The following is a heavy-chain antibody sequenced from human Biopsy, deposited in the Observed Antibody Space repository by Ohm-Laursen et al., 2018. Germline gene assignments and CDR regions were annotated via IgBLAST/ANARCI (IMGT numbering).Heavy chain of an antibody. CDR1: GFSFDNHV. Sequence: SLRLSCTASGFSFDNHVMHWVRQAPGKGLEWVSTISGSGGSTYYADSVKGRFTISRDASKNTLYLLMNSLRAEDTAMYYCAKGGYCTTTSCYMDVDYWGQGTLVTVSS. D-gene: IGHD2-2*02. V-gene: IGHV3-23*01. CDR2: ISGSGGST. CDR3: AKGGYCTTTSCYMDVDY. J-gene: IGHJ4*02.